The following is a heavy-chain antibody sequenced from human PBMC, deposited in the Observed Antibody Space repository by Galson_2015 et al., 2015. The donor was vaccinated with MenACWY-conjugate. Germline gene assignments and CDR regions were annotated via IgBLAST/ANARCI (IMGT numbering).Heavy chain of an antibody. Sequence: SLRLSCAASGFNFRSYGMQWVRQAPGKGLEHVSAISSNGGRTFNANSVKGSLIMSSDDSKASLYLQMNSLKTDDTAMYYCVRVGPWGYDSFDHWGQGTLVTVSS. CDR3: VRVGPWGYDSFDH. CDR2: ISSNGGRT. J-gene: IGHJ5*02. D-gene: IGHD5-12*01. V-gene: IGHV3-64*01. CDR1: GFNFRSYG.